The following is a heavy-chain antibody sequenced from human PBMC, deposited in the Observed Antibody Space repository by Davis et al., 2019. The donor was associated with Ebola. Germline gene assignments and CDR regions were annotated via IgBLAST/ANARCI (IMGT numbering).Heavy chain of an antibody. CDR1: GFTFSDYY. Sequence: GESLKISCAASGFTFSDYYMSWIRQAPGKGLEWVSYISSSSSYTNYADSVKGRFTISRDNAKNSLYLQMNSLRAEDTAVYYCARARYYYGSGSYYKGGYGMDVWGQGTTVTVSS. V-gene: IGHV3-11*05. CDR3: ARARYYYGSGSYYKGGYGMDV. J-gene: IGHJ6*02. CDR2: ISSSSSYT. D-gene: IGHD3-10*01.